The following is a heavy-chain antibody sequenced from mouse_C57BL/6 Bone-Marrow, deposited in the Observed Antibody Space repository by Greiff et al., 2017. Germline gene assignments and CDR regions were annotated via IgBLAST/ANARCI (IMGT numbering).Heavy chain of an antibody. CDR3: ARHETYYSNYGAY. Sequence: EVQGVESGGDLVKPGGSLKLSCAASGFTFSSYGMSWVRQTPDKRLEWVATISSGGSYTYYPDSVKGRFTISRDHAKNTLYLQMSSLKSEDTAMYYCARHETYYSNYGAYWGQGTLVTVSA. D-gene: IGHD2-5*01. J-gene: IGHJ3*01. CDR2: ISSGGSYT. V-gene: IGHV5-6*01. CDR1: GFTFSSYG.